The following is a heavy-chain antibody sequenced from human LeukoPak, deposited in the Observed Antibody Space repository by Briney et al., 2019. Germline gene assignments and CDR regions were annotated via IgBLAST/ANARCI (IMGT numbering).Heavy chain of an antibody. Sequence: SETLSLTCTVSGGSISSYYWSWIRQPPGKGLEWIGYIYYSGSTNYNPSLKSRVTISVDTSKNQFSLKLSSVTAADTAVYYCARAPTVTDSFDYWGQGTLVTVSS. V-gene: IGHV4-59*01. CDR2: IYYSGST. CDR3: ARAPTVTDSFDY. J-gene: IGHJ4*02. D-gene: IGHD4-11*01. CDR1: GGSISSYY.